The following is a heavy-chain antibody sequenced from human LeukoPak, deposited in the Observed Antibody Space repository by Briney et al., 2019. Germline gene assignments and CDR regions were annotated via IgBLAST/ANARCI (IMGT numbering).Heavy chain of an antibody. V-gene: IGHV3-33*01. CDR1: GFTFSSYG. Sequence: GGTLRLSCAASGFTFSSYGRHWVRQAPGKGLEWVAVIWYDGSNKYYADSVKGGFTISRDNSKNTLYLQMHSLRAEDTPVYYCARSQKVLWWHYYYYGMDVWGQGTTVTVSS. D-gene: IGHD2-21*01. J-gene: IGHJ6*02. CDR3: ARSQKVLWWHYYYYGMDV. CDR2: IWYDGSNK.